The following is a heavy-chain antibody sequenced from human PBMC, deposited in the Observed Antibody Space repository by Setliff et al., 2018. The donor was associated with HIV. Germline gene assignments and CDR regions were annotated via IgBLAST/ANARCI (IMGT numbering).Heavy chain of an antibody. V-gene: IGHV4-38-2*01. CDR1: GFSISSRYY. Sequence: SETLSLTCDVSGFSISSRYYWGWIRQSPGKGLEWIGNIYHTGSSYYNPSLNDRATISLDTSKNQFSLKLSSVTAADTAVYYCARMYSGYDWSPAGARTRYFDYWGQGTPVTVSS. D-gene: IGHD5-12*01. CDR2: IYHTGSS. J-gene: IGHJ4*02. CDR3: ARMYSGYDWSPAGARTRYFDY.